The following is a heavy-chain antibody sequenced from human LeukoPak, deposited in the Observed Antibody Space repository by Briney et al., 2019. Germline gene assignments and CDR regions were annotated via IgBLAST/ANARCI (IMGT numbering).Heavy chain of an antibody. CDR2: ISYDGSNK. J-gene: IGHJ6*02. V-gene: IGHV3-30*18. CDR3: AKDRVTGYCSSSTCYNHGMDV. CDR1: GFAFSSYG. D-gene: IGHD2-2*02. Sequence: GGSLRLSCAASGFAFSSYGMHWVRQAPGKGLEWVAVISYDGSNKYYADSVKGRFTISRDNSRNTLYLQMNSLRAEDTAVYYCAKDRVTGYCSSSTCYNHGMDVWGQGTTVTVSS.